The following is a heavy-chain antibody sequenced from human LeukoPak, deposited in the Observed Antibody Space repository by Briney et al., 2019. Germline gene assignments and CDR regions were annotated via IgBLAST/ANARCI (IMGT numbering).Heavy chain of an antibody. CDR1: GFTFISYG. CDR2: TGYDGKNK. D-gene: IGHD3-9*01. Sequence: PGGSLRLSCAASGFTFISYGMHWVRQAPGMRLEWVAFTGYDGKNKYYADSVKGRFTVSSGNSKNTLYLQMNSPKTEDTAVYYCAKDSRYYYIDSWGQGTLVTVSS. CDR3: AKDSRYYYIDS. J-gene: IGHJ4*02. V-gene: IGHV3-30*02.